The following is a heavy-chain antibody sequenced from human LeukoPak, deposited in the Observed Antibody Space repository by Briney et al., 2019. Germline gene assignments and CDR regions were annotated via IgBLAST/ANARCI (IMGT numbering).Heavy chain of an antibody. CDR1: GGTFSSYT. J-gene: IGHJ4*02. Sequence: SVKVSCKASGGTFSSYTISWVRQAPGQGLEWMGGIIPIFGTANYAQRFQGRVTITADESTSTAYMELSSLRSEDTAVYYCARGSALLALSFDYWGQGTLVTVSS. V-gene: IGHV1-69*01. D-gene: IGHD2-15*01. CDR3: ARGSALLALSFDY. CDR2: IIPIFGTA.